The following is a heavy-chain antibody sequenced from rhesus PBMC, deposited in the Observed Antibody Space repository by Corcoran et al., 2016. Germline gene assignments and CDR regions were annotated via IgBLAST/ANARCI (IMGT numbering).Heavy chain of an antibody. Sequence: QVQLQESGPGVVKPSATLSLTCAVSGGSISGYYLWSWIRHHPGKGLEWIGYTYGGSGNTYYNPSLKSRATISTDTSKNQFSLKLNSVTAADTAVYFCARDTSSCLDFWGQGVLVTVSS. V-gene: IGHV4-165*01. CDR2: TYGGSGNT. CDR3: ARDTSSCLDF. CDR1: GGSISGYY. D-gene: IGHD6-13*01. J-gene: IGHJ4*01.